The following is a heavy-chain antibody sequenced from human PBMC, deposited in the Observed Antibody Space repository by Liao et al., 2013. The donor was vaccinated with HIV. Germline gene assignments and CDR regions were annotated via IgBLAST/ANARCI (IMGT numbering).Heavy chain of an antibody. J-gene: IGHJ4*02. CDR3: ARGYYDFWSGYTPGAPRTYYFDY. CDR2: FYYSGST. D-gene: IGHD3-3*01. V-gene: IGHV4-39*07. Sequence: QLQLQESGPGLVKPSETLSLTCTVSGGSISSSSYYWGWIRQPPGKGLEWIGSFYYSGSTYYNPSLKSRVTISVDTSKNQFSLKLSSVTAADTAVYYCARGYYDFWSGYTPGAPRTYYFDYWGQGTLVTVSS. CDR1: GGSISSSSYY.